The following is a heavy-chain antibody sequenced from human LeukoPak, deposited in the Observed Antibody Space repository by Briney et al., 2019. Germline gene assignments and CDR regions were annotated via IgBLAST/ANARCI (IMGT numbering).Heavy chain of an antibody. J-gene: IGHJ5*02. CDR2: IIPIFGTA. D-gene: IGHD2/OR15-2a*01. Sequence: GASVKVSCKASGGTFSSYAISWVRQAPGQGLEWMGGIIPIFGTANYAQKFQGRVTITADESTSTAYMELSSLRSEDTAVYYCARWASPRIYWFDPWGQGTLVTVSS. V-gene: IGHV1-69*01. CDR3: ARWASPRIYWFDP. CDR1: GGTFSSYA.